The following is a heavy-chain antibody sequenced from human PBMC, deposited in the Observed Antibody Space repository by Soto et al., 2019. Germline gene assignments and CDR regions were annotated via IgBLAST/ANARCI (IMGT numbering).Heavy chain of an antibody. V-gene: IGHV1-8*01. CDR1: GYTFTSYD. CDR2: MNPNSGNT. CDR3: ARNSELRYFDWLQSRSYYYYGMDV. D-gene: IGHD3-9*01. Sequence: AASVKVSCKASGYTFTSYDINWVRQATGQGLEWMGWMNPNSGNTGYAQKFQGRVTMTRNTSISTAYMELSSLRSEDTAVYYCARNSELRYFDWLQSRSYYYYGMDVWGQGTTVTVSS. J-gene: IGHJ6*02.